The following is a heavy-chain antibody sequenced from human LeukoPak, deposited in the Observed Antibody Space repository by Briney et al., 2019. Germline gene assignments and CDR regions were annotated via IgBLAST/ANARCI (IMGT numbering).Heavy chain of an antibody. CDR3: ATARDDYIWGSHRYVSWFDP. CDR1: GYTFTSYY. J-gene: IGHJ5*02. Sequence: ASVTVSCKASGYTFTSYYMHWVRQAPGQGLEWMGIINPSGGSTSYAQKFQGRVTMTRDTSTSTVYMELSSLRSEDTAVYYCATARDDYIWGSHRYVSWFDPWGQGTLVTVSS. D-gene: IGHD3-16*02. V-gene: IGHV1-46*01. CDR2: INPSGGST.